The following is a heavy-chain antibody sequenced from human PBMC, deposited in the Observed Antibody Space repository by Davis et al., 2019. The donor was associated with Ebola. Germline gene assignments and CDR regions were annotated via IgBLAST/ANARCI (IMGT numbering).Heavy chain of an antibody. J-gene: IGHJ6*02. V-gene: IGHV3-30*04. CDR1: GFTFSSYA. CDR2: ISYDGSNK. D-gene: IGHD2-15*01. CDR3: AREPPFCSGGSCYPGGYYYGMDV. Sequence: GGSLRLSCAASGFTFSSYAMHWVRQAPGKGLEWVAVISYDGSNKYYADSVKGRFTISRDNSKNTLYLQMNSLRAEDTAVYYCAREPPFCSGGSCYPGGYYYGMDVWGQGTTVTVSS.